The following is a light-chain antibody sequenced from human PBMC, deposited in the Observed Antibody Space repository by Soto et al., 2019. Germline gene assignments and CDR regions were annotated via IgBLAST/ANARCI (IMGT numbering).Light chain of an antibody. CDR2: LGS. Sequence: DILMTQSPLSLPVTPGEPASISCRSSQSLLHSDGYNYLDWYLQKPGQSPQLLIYLGSNRASGVPDRFSGSGSGTDFTLTISSLQPEDFATYYCQQTYSIPLTFGGGTKVDIK. CDR1: QSLLHSDGYNY. V-gene: IGKV2-28*01. CDR3: QQTYSIPLT. J-gene: IGKJ4*01.